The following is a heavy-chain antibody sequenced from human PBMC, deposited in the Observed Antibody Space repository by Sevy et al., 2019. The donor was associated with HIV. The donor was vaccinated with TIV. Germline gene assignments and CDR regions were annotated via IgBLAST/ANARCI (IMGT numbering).Heavy chain of an antibody. V-gene: IGHV3-7*01. CDR3: AREQQITMLVVIGGLYFDF. CDR1: GFTFSSNW. CDR2: VKQDMSEK. D-gene: IGHD3-22*01. J-gene: IGHJ4*02. Sequence: GGSLRLSCATSGFTFSSNWMTWVRQAPGKGLEWVANVKQDMSEKYYADSVKGRFTISRDNAKNSLYLEMNSLRAEDTAVYYCAREQQITMLVVIGGLYFDFWGLGTLVTVSS.